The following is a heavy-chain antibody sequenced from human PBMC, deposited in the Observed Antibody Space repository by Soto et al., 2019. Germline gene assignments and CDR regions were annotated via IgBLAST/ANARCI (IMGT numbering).Heavy chain of an antibody. CDR1: AFTFSSYA. J-gene: IGHJ4*02. CDR3: AKSPNPPYGDYLYYFDY. Sequence: LRLSCSASAFTFSSYAMSWVRQAPGKRLEWVSAISGSGGSTYYADSVKCRLTISRDNSKNTLYLQNNSLRTEDTAVSYCAKSPNPPYGDYLYYFDYWGQGTL. D-gene: IGHD4-17*01. CDR2: ISGSGGST. V-gene: IGHV3-23*01.